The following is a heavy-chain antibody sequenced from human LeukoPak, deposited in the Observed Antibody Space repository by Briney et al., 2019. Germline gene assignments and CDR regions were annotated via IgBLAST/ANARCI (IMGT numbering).Heavy chain of an antibody. CDR3: ARDNIPVAGTGLSWFDP. J-gene: IGHJ5*02. Sequence: SETLSLTCTVSGGSISSGSYYWNWIRQPAGKGLEWIGRIYTTGSTTGSTTYNPSLKSRVTISIDTSKTHFSLELSSVTAADTAVYYCARDNIPVAGTGLSWFDPWGQGTLVTVSS. D-gene: IGHD6-13*01. CDR2: IYTTGSTTGST. CDR1: GGSISSGSYY. V-gene: IGHV4-61*02.